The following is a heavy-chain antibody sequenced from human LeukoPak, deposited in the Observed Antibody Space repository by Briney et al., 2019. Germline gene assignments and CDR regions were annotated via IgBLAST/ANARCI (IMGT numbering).Heavy chain of an antibody. CDR3: ARDLTAGITMIAYYFDY. CDR2: ISYDGSNK. J-gene: IGHJ4*02. D-gene: IGHD3-22*01. CDR1: GFTFSSYA. Sequence: GGSLRLSCAASGFTFSSYAMHWVRQAPGKGLEWVAVISYDGSNKYYADSVKGRFTISRDNSKNTLYLQMNSLRAEDTAVYYCARDLTAGITMIAYYFDYWGQGPLVTVSS. V-gene: IGHV3-30-3*01.